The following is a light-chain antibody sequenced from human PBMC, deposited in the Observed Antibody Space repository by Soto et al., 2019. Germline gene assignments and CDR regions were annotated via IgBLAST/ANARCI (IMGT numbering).Light chain of an antibody. CDR3: CSYAGSNTVL. J-gene: IGLJ2*01. Sequence: QSVLTQPASVSVSPGQSITFSCTGTSSDVGSYSLVSWYQQHPGKAPKLMIYEGTKRPSGVSNRFSGSKSGNTASLTISGLQAEDEADYYCCSYAGSNTVLFGGGTKLTVL. V-gene: IGLV2-23*01. CDR2: EGT. CDR1: SSDVGSYSL.